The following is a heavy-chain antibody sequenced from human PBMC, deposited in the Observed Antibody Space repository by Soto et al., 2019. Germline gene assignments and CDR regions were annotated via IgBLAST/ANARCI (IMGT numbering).Heavy chain of an antibody. CDR2: INHSGST. CDR1: GGSFSGYF. Sequence: SETLSLTCAVYGGSFSGYFWSWIRQPPGKGLEWIGEINHSGSTNYNPSLKSRVTISVDTSKNQFSLKLSSVTAADTAVYYCARGGDYFDYWGQGTLVTVS. V-gene: IGHV4-34*01. CDR3: ARGGDYFDY. J-gene: IGHJ4*02.